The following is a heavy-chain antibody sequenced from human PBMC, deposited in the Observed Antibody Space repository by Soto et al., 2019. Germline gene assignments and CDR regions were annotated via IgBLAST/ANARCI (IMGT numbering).Heavy chain of an antibody. CDR2: INGDGTST. Sequence: EGQLVESGGGSVQPGGSLRLSCAASGFTFSDYWMHWVRQVPGKGLVWVSCINGDGTSTRYADSVRGRFTITRDNAKNTLYVQMNSLRAEDTAVYYCARDPRNKGFDPWGQVTLVTVSS. J-gene: IGHJ5*02. D-gene: IGHD4-4*01. V-gene: IGHV3-74*01. CDR3: ARDPRNKGFDP. CDR1: GFTFSDYW.